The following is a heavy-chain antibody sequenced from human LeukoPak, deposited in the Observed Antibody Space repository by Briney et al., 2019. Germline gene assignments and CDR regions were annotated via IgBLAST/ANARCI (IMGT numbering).Heavy chain of an antibody. D-gene: IGHD3-22*01. Sequence: GGSLRLSCAASGFTFRSYSMNWVRQAPGKGLEWVSSISSSSDYIYSADSVKGRFNISRDNAKNSLSLQMNSLRAEDTAVYYCARSLTYYYDSSGFPQGAFDIWGQGTMVTVSS. CDR2: ISSSSDYI. CDR1: GFTFRSYS. CDR3: ARSLTYYYDSSGFPQGAFDI. V-gene: IGHV3-21*01. J-gene: IGHJ3*02.